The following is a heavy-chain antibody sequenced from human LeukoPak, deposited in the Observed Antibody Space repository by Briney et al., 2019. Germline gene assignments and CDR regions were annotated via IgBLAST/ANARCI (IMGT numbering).Heavy chain of an antibody. J-gene: IGHJ5*02. CDR2: ISGSGGST. Sequence: GGSLRLSCAASGFTFSSYAMSWVRQAPGKGLEWVSAISGSGGSTYYADSVKGRFTISRDNSKNTLYLQMNSLRAEDTAVYYCAKDLSVSRAAAGTSRFDPWGQGTLVTVSS. D-gene: IGHD6-13*01. CDR3: AKDLSVSRAAAGTSRFDP. CDR1: GFTFSSYA. V-gene: IGHV3-23*01.